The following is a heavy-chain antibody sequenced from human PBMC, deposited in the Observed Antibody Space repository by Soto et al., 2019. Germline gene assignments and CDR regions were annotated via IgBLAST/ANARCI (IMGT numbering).Heavy chain of an antibody. D-gene: IGHD4-4*01. CDR2: IWYDGSNK. CDR3: ARDEMATVSQSIFDY. Sequence: QVQLVESGGGVVQPGRSLRLSCAASGFTFSSYGMHWVRQAPGKGLEWVAVIWYDGSNKYYADSVKGRFTISRDNSKNTLYLQMNSLRAEDTALYYCARDEMATVSQSIFDYWGQGTLVTVSS. V-gene: IGHV3-33*01. CDR1: GFTFSSYG. J-gene: IGHJ4*02.